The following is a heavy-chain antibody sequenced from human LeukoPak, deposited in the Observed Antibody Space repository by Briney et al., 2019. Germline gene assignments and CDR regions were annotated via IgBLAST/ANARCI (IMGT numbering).Heavy chain of an antibody. J-gene: IGHJ5*02. CDR3: AIVGSNWFDP. CDR2: INPSGGST. Sequence: ASVKVSCKASGYTFTSYYMHWVRQAPGQGLEWMGIINPSGGSTSYAQKFQGRVTMTEDTSTDTAYMELSSLRSEDTAVYYCAIVGSNWFDPWGQGTLVTVSS. CDR1: GYTFTSYY. V-gene: IGHV1-46*01. D-gene: IGHD3-16*02.